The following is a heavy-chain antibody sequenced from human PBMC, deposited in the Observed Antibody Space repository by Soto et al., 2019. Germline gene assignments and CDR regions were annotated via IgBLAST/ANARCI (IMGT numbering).Heavy chain of an antibody. CDR1: GFTFSSYN. CDR2: ISSSSSYI. J-gene: IGHJ4*02. V-gene: IGHV3-21*01. D-gene: IGHD3-10*01. Sequence: EVQLVESGGGLVKPGGSLRLSCAASGFTFSSYNMNWVRQAPGKGLEWVSSISSSSSYIYYADSVKGRFTISRDNAKNSLYLQMNSLRAEDTAVYYCARGGSYSTTTCDYWGQGTLVTVSS. CDR3: ARGGSYSTTTCDY.